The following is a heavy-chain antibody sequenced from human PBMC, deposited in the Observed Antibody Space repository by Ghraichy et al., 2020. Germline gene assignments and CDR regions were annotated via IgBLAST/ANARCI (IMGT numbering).Heavy chain of an antibody. CDR1: GFTFSSYA. D-gene: IGHD3-3*01. V-gene: IGHV3-23*01. CDR3: AKEDRVWDYDFWSGYAFDY. J-gene: IGHJ4*02. CDR2: ISGSGGST. Sequence: GGSLRLSCAASGFTFSSYAMSWVRQAPGKGLEWVSAISGSGGSTYYADSVKGRFTISRDNSKNTLYLQMNSLRAEDTAVYYCAKEDRVWDYDFWSGYAFDYWGQGTLVTVSS.